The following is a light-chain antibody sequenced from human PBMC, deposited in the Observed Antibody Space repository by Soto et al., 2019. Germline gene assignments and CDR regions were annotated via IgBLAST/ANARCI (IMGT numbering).Light chain of an antibody. J-gene: IGKJ2*01. V-gene: IGKV1-5*03. CDR1: QSISSW. CDR2: QAS. CDR3: QQYKSYPYT. Sequence: DIQMTQSPSTLSASVGDRVTITCRASQSISSWLAWYQQKPGKAPKLLIYQASSLETGAPSRFSGSASGTDFTLTISCLQPDDFATYFCQQYKSYPYTFGQETKVEIK.